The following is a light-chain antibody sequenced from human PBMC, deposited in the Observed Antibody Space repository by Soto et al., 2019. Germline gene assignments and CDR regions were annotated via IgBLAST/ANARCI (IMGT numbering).Light chain of an antibody. CDR2: EVN. CDR1: SRDVGGYNY. CDR3: SSYAGSNNWV. J-gene: IGLJ3*02. V-gene: IGLV2-14*01. Sequence: QSALTQPASVSGSPGQSITISCTGTSRDVGGYNYVSWHQQHPGKAPRVIITEVNNRPSGVSSRFSGSKSGNTASLTISGLQAEDEAVYYCSSYAGSNNWVFGGGTKLTVL.